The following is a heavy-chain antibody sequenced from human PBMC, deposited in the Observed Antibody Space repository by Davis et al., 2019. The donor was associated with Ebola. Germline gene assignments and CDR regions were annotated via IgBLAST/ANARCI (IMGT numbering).Heavy chain of an antibody. V-gene: IGHV3-30*05. CDR2: IPEDDSKE. Sequence: PGGSLRLSCEASGFTFISFGLHWVRRGPGKGLEWVALIPEDDSKEYYAESVEGRFTISRDNSKNTLYLQMDSLRVEDTGIYYCAKDHYSGSSPWGFDSWGQGTLATVSS. D-gene: IGHD1-26*01. CDR3: AKDHYSGSSPWGFDS. J-gene: IGHJ4*02. CDR1: GFTFISFG.